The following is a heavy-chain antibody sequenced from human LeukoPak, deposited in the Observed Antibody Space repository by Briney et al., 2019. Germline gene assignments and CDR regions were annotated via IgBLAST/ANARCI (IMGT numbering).Heavy chain of an antibody. V-gene: IGHV3-21*01. CDR1: GFTFTNYS. D-gene: IGHD3-22*01. CDR2: VSSSSRYI. Sequence: TWGSLRLSCAASGFTFTNYSMNWVRQAPGKGLEWISSVSSSSRYIYYADSVKGRFTISRDNAKNSLYLQMINLRAEDATVYYCARAPYFYDRNGYYYSGPYYFDYWGQGTLVTVSS. J-gene: IGHJ4*02. CDR3: ARAPYFYDRNGYYYSGPYYFDY.